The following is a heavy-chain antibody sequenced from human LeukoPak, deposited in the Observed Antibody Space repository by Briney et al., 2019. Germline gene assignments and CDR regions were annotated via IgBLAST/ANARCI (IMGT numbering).Heavy chain of an antibody. V-gene: IGHV3-74*01. J-gene: IGHJ2*01. CDR2: IHLDGTTT. CDR1: GFTFSSYW. CDR3: AREPGVLGSFDL. Sequence: GGSLRLSCVASGFTFSSYWMHWVRQAPGEGLVWVSRIHLDGTTTTYADSVRGRFTISRDNAKDTLYLQMNSLRAEDTALYHCAREPGVLGSFDLWGRGTLVTVSS. D-gene: IGHD3-10*01.